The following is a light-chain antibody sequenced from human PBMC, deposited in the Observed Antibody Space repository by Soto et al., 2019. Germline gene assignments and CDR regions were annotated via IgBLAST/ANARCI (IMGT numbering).Light chain of an antibody. J-gene: IGKJ4*01. CDR1: QSVSGS. V-gene: IGKV3-11*01. Sequence: EIVVTQSPATLSLSPGERAILSCRASQSVSGSLAWYQQKPGQAPRLLIYDASKRATGIPARFSGSGSGTDFTLTISSLEPEDFAVYYCQQRSNWLFGGGTKVEIK. CDR2: DAS. CDR3: QQRSNWL.